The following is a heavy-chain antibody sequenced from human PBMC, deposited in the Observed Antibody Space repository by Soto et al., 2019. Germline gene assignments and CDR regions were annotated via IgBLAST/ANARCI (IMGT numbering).Heavy chain of an antibody. J-gene: IGHJ4*02. Sequence: QVQLLESGGGVVQPGRSLRLSCAASGFTFSSYAMHWVRQAPGKGLEWVAVISYDGSNKFYADSVKGRFTISRDNSKNTLYLQMNSLRPEDTAVYYCARGGALDYWGQGTLVTVSS. D-gene: IGHD2-21*01. CDR2: ISYDGSNK. CDR3: ARGGALDY. CDR1: GFTFSSYA. V-gene: IGHV3-30-3*01.